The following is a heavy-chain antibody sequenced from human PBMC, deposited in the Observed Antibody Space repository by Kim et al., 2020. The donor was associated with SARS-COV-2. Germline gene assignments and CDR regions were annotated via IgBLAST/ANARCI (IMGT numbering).Heavy chain of an antibody. CDR2: ISYDGSNK. V-gene: IGHV3-30*18. CDR1: GFTFSSYG. CDR3: AKGGLRWDYFDY. D-gene: IGHD4-17*01. J-gene: IGHJ4*02. Sequence: GGSLRLSCAASGFTFSSYGMHWVRQAPGKGLEWVAVISYDGSNKYYADSVKGRFTISRDNSKNTLYLQMNSLRAEDTAVYYCAKGGLRWDYFDYWGQGTLVTVSS.